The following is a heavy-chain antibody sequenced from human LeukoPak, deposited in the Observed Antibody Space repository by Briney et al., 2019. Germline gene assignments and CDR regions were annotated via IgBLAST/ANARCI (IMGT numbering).Heavy chain of an antibody. V-gene: IGHV5-51*01. J-gene: IGHJ3*02. CDR3: TRSPRDGYLDAFDI. CDR1: GYSFTSYW. CDR2: IYPGDSET. Sequence: PGESLKTSCKGSGYSFTSYWISWVRQMPGEGLEWMGIIYPGDSETRYSPSFQGQVTISADKSITTAYLQWGSLKASDTAMYYCTRSPRDGYLDAFDIWGQGTMVTVFS. D-gene: IGHD5-24*01.